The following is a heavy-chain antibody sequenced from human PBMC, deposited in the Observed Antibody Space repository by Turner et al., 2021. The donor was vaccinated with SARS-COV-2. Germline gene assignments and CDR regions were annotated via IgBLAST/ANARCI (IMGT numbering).Heavy chain of an antibody. D-gene: IGHD3-3*01. CDR3: ARGRSLEDY. J-gene: IGHJ4*02. Sequence: VQLVESGGDLVQPGGSLRLSCAASGFTFSSYWMNWVRQAPGKGLEWVATIKQDASEKYYADSVKGRFTIFRDNANNSLFLHMNSLRAEDTAVYYCARGRSLEDYWGQGTLITVSS. CDR1: GFTFSSYW. CDR2: IKQDASEK. V-gene: IGHV3-7*03.